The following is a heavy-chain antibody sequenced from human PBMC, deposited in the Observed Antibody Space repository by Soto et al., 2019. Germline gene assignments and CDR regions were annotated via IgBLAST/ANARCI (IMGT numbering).Heavy chain of an antibody. J-gene: IGHJ4*02. CDR3: AGEPII. Sequence: QVQLQESGPGLVKPSQTLSLTCTVSGGSISSGGYYWSWIRQHPGKGLEWIGYIYYSGSTYYNPYRQSRITISVDTSKIQLSLTLISVTAADTAVYDCAGEPIIWGQVNLVTVSS. CDR1: GGSISSGGYY. D-gene: IGHD3-10*01. V-gene: IGHV4-31*03. CDR2: IYYSGST.